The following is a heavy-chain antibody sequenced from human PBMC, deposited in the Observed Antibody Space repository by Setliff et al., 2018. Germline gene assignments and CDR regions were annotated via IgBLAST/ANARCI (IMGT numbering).Heavy chain of an antibody. CDR3: ARTLLLSPYYFDY. CDR2: IYKSGST. V-gene: IGHV4-31*03. CDR1: GGSISSGGYY. D-gene: IGHD2-21*01. J-gene: IGHJ4*02. Sequence: SETLSLTCTVSGGSISSGGYYWSWIRQHPGKGLEWIGNIYKSGSTYYNPSLKNRLTISGDTSKNQFSLKLSSVTAADTAVYYCARTLLLSPYYFDYWGQGALVTVSS.